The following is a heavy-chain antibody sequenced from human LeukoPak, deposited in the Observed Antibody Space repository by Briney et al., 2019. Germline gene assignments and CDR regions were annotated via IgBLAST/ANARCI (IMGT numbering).Heavy chain of an antibody. CDR3: ARDSSTYALHYYYMDV. V-gene: IGHV4-59*01. D-gene: IGHD6-13*01. Sequence: PSETLSLTCTVSGASISSYYWSWIRQSPGKGLEWIGYIYYSGRTNYNPSLKSRVTISVDTSKNQFSLKLSSVTAADTAVYYCARDSSTYALHYYYMDVWGKGTTVTVSS. CDR1: GASISSYY. CDR2: IYYSGRT. J-gene: IGHJ6*03.